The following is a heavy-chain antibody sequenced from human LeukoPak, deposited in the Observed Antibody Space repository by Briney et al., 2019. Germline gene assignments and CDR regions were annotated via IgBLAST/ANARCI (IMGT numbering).Heavy chain of an antibody. J-gene: IGHJ3*02. CDR2: ISYSGTT. CDR3: ARETPRNSFNI. V-gene: IGHV4-30-4*01. Sequence: SQTLSLTCTVSGGSVNSGDYYWSWIRQPPGKGLEWIGYISYSGTTNHNPSLKSRVTISVDTSNNQFSLKVTSVTAADTAVYYCARETPRNSFNIWGQGTMVSVSS. CDR1: GGSVNSGDYY.